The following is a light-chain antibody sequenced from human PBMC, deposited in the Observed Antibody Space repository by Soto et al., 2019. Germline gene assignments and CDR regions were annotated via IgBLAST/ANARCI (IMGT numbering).Light chain of an antibody. J-gene: IGLJ1*01. CDR3: QSYDNSLSVYV. Sequence: QLVLTQPPSVSGAPGQRVTISCTGSSSNIGAHYDVHWYQQLPGTAPKLLIYGNSNRPSGVPDRFSGSKSGTSASLAITGLQAEDEADHYCQSYDNSLSVYVFGTGTKLTVL. V-gene: IGLV1-40*01. CDR2: GNS. CDR1: SSNIGAHYD.